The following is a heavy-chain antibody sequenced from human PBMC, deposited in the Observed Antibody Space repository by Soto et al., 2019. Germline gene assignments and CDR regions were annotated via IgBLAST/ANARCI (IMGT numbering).Heavy chain of an antibody. CDR3: VKERNFRGDCPDY. D-gene: IGHD2-21*02. Sequence: QVQLVESGGGVVQPGRSLRLSCAASGFTFSSYGMHWVRQAPGKGLEWVAVISYDGSNKYYADSVKGRFTISRDNSKNTLYLQMNSLRAEDTAVYYCVKERNFRGDCPDYWGQGTLVTVSS. V-gene: IGHV3-30*18. CDR2: ISYDGSNK. CDR1: GFTFSSYG. J-gene: IGHJ4*02.